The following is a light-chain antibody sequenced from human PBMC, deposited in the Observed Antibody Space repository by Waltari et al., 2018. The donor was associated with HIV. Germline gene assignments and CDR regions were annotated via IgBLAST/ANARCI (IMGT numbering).Light chain of an antibody. CDR2: DAS. CDR3: QQRSDWHALT. J-gene: IGKJ4*01. CDR1: QSVTSY. V-gene: IGKV3-11*01. Sequence: EIVLTPSPAALSLSPGERATLSCRASQSVTSYLAWYQQKPGQAPRLLIYDASRRATGIPARFSGSGSGTDFTLTISSLQPEDSAIYYCQQRSDWHALTVGGGTKVEIK.